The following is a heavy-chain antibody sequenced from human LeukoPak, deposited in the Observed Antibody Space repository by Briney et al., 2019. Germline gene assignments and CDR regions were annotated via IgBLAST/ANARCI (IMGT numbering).Heavy chain of an antibody. J-gene: IGHJ4*02. CDR3: ASSSGYYFGGVDY. CDR2: INSDGSST. CDR1: GFTFSTYW. V-gene: IGHV3-74*01. D-gene: IGHD3-22*01. Sequence: PGGSLRLSCAASGFTFSTYWMHWVRHAPGKGLVWVSRINSDGSSTSYADSVKDRLTISRDNAKNTPYLQMNSLRAEDTAVYYCASSSGYYFGGVDYWGQGTLVTVSS.